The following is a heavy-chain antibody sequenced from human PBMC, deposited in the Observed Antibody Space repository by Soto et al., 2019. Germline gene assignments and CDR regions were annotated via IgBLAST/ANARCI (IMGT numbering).Heavy chain of an antibody. J-gene: IGHJ6*02. V-gene: IGHV1-8*01. CDR2: MNSNSGNT. CDR1: GYTFTSYD. D-gene: IGHD3-16*01. Sequence: QVQLVQSGAEVKKPGASVKVSCKASGYTFTSYDINWVRQATGQVLELMGWMNSNSGNTGYAQKFKGRVTMTRNTSISTAYMEPSSLRYEDTSVYYCARQGVLGMDVWGQGPTVTVSS. CDR3: ARQGVLGMDV.